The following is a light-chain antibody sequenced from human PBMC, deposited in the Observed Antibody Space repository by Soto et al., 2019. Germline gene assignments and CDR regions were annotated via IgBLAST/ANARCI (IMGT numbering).Light chain of an antibody. J-gene: IGKJ2*01. Sequence: EIVMTQSPATLSVSPGERATLSCRASQSVSSNLAWYQQKPGQAPRLLIYGASTRATGIPARFSGSGSGTEFTLTISSLQAEDGAVYDCQQYNNWPPYTCGQGTKLEIK. CDR3: QQYNNWPPYT. V-gene: IGKV3-15*01. CDR1: QSVSSN. CDR2: GAS.